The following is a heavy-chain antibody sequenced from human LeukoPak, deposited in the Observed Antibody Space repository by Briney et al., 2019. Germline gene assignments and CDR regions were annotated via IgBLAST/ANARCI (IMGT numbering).Heavy chain of an antibody. CDR1: DFNFSSYT. J-gene: IGHJ4*02. D-gene: IGHD4-17*01. CDR2: ISSSAKYI. V-gene: IGHV3-21*01. CDR3: AAWDDFGTFGAFVH. Sequence: GGSLRLSCDGSDFNFSSYTMNWVRQAPGKGLEWVASISSSAKYIYYADSVRGRFTISRDDAKKSLFLHMNSLRAEDTALYYCAAWDDFGTFGAFVHWGQGTLVTVSS.